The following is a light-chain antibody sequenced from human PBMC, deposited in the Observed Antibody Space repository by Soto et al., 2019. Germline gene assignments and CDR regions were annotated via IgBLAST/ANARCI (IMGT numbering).Light chain of an antibody. CDR3: QQSSITPRS. CDR2: DAS. CDR1: QSISRS. V-gene: IGKV1-5*01. Sequence: DIQMTQSPSTLSASVGDRVTITCRASQSISRSLAWYQQKPGKAPNLLIYDASSLESGVPSRFSGSGFGTEFTLTITGLQPEDFGTYYCQQSSITPRSFGQGTKVDIK. J-gene: IGKJ1*01.